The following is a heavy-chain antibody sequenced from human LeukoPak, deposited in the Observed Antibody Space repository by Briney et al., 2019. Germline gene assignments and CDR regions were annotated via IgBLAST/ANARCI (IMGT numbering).Heavy chain of an antibody. D-gene: IGHD1-26*01. CDR2: IYYSGST. CDR3: ARQGRGLGAIVDY. J-gene: IGHJ4*02. Sequence: PSATLSLTCPVSGRSISSYYWGWIRQPPGNGLDWIGYIYYSGSTNYNPSLNRRLTISVDTSKNQFSLHLSSVAAADTAVYCCARQGRGLGAIVDYWGQGTLVTVSA. V-gene: IGHV4-59*08. CDR1: GRSISSYY.